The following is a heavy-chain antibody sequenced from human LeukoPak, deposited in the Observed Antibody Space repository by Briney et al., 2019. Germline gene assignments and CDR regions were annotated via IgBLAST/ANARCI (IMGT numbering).Heavy chain of an antibody. CDR3: VRYSGWFYFDY. Sequence: SQTLSLTCAISGDSVSSNSVAWSWIRPSPSRGLEWLGRTYYRSKWYNDYAVSVESRITINPDTSKNQFSLQLNSVTPDDTAVYYCVRYSGWFYFDYWGQGTLVTVSS. J-gene: IGHJ4*02. CDR1: GDSVSSNSVA. CDR2: TYYRSKWYN. V-gene: IGHV6-1*01. D-gene: IGHD6-19*01.